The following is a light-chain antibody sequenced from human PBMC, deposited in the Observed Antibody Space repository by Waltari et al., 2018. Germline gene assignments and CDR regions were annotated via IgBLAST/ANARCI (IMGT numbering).Light chain of an antibody. CDR2: QVS. V-gene: IGKV2-30*02. J-gene: IGKJ1*01. CDR3: MQGTLWPRWT. Sequence: DVVMTQSPLSLPVTLGQPASISCRSTQSLVHSDGNTYLNWFQQRPGQSPRRLIYQVSNRDSGVPDRFSGSGSGTDFTLRISRVDAEDVGVYFCMQGTLWPRWTFGQGTKVEIK. CDR1: QSLVHSDGNTY.